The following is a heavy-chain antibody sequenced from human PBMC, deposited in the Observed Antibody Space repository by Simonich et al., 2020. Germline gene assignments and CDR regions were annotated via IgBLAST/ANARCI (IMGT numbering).Heavy chain of an antibody. D-gene: IGHD2-15*01. Sequence: QVQLVQSGAEVKKPGASVKVSCKASGYTFTSYGISWVRQAPGQGLEWMGLISAYKGNTNYAQKLQGRVTMTTETSTSTAYMELRSLRSDDTAVYYCARASRGTWWYYYFDYWGQGTLVTVSS. V-gene: IGHV1-18*01. CDR1: GYTFTSYG. J-gene: IGHJ4*02. CDR2: ISAYKGNT. CDR3: ARASRGTWWYYYFDY.